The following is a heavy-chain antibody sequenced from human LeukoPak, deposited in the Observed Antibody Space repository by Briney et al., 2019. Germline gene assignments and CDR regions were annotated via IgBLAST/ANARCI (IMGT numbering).Heavy chain of an antibody. J-gene: IGHJ5*02. CDR1: GYTFTNYA. CDR3: GRDPPFDP. CDR2: IDTRNGET. V-gene: IGHV1-3*04. Sequence: ASVKVSCKASGYTFTNYAIHWVRQAPGQGLEWLGLIDTRNGETKYSQKFQGRVTITRDTSATTAYMELNSLRSEDTAVYYCGRDPPFDPWGQGTPVTVSS.